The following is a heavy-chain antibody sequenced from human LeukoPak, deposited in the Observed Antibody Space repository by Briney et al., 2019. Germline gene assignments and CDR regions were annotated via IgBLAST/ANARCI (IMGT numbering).Heavy chain of an antibody. CDR1: GGSFSGYY. D-gene: IGHD3-3*01. Sequence: PSETLSLTCAVYGGSFSGYYWSWIRQPPGKGLEWIGYIYYSGSTNYNPSLKSRVTISVDTSKNQFSLKLSSVTAADTAVYYCARASFWSGYYRVDAFDIWGQGTMVTVSS. CDR2: IYYSGST. V-gene: IGHV4-59*01. J-gene: IGHJ3*02. CDR3: ARASFWSGYYRVDAFDI.